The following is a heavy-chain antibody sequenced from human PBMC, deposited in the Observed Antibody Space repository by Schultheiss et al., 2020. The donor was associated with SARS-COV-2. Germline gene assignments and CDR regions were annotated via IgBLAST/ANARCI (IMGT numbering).Heavy chain of an antibody. D-gene: IGHD4-17*01. V-gene: IGHV3-33*05. J-gene: IGHJ4*02. CDR1: GFTFSSYG. CDR3: ARDYGDYYFDY. CDR2: ISYDGSNK. Sequence: GGSLRLSCAASGFTFSSYGMHWVRQAPGKGLEWVAVISYDGSNKYYADSVKGRFTISRDNSKNTLYLQMNSLRAEDTAVYYCARDYGDYYFDYWGQGTLVTVSS.